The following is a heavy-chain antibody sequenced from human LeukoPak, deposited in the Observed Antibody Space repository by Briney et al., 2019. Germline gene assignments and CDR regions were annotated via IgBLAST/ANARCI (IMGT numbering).Heavy chain of an antibody. J-gene: IGHJ4*02. CDR1: GGTFSSYA. D-gene: IGHD3-22*01. Sequence: ASVKVSCTASGGTFSSYAISWVRQAPGQGLEWMGGIIPIFGTANYAQKFQGRVTITTDESTSTAYMELSSLRSEDTAVYYCASGYYDSSGSLDVDYWGQGTLVTVSS. CDR3: ASGYYDSSGSLDVDY. V-gene: IGHV1-69*05. CDR2: IIPIFGTA.